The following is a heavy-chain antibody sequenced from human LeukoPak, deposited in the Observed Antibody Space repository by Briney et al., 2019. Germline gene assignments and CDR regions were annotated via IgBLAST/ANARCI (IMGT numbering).Heavy chain of an antibody. Sequence: GGSLRLSCAASGFTFSSYAMTWVRQAPGKGLEWVSAISDSGRSTYYADSVKGRFTISRDDSKSTLYLQMNSLRAEDTALYYCAKGQRWELPLDFWGQGTLVTVSS. D-gene: IGHD2-15*01. V-gene: IGHV3-23*01. J-gene: IGHJ4*02. CDR2: ISDSGRST. CDR1: GFTFSSYA. CDR3: AKGQRWELPLDF.